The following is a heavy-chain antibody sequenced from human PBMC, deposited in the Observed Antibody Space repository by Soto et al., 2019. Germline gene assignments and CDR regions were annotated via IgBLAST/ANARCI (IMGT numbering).Heavy chain of an antibody. J-gene: IGHJ2*01. CDR3: ARGWDGGNTDWYSDL. D-gene: IGHD2-15*01. CDR2: MKQDGSQK. Sequence: EVQLVESGGGLVQPGGSLRLSCVASGFTFSSYWMTWVRQAPGKGLEWVANMKQDGSQKYYVDSVKGRFTISRHNAQNSLYLQMDTLRAEDTAVYYCARGWDGGNTDWYSDLWGRGTLVTVSS. V-gene: IGHV3-7*01. CDR1: GFTFSSYW.